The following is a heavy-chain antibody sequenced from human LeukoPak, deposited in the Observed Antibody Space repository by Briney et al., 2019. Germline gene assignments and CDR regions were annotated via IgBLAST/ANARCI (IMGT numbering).Heavy chain of an antibody. CDR3: TREDTWYFDL. V-gene: IGHV3-11*05. CDR2: INTGSTYT. CDR1: GFTFSDYY. J-gene: IGHJ2*01. Sequence: GGSLRLSCAASGFTFSDYYMTWSRQAPGKGLDCLSYINTGSTYTNYSNSVKGRFTISRDNAKGSLYLQLNSLRAEDTAVYYCTREDTWYFDLWGRGNLVTVSS.